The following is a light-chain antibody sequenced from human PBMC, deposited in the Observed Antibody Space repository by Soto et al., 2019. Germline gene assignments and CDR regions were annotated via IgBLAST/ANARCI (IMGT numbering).Light chain of an antibody. CDR3: CSYAGSSTFV. V-gene: IGLV2-23*03. CDR2: DGF. J-gene: IGLJ1*01. CDR1: SSDVGSYDL. Sequence: QSALTQPASVSGSRGKSITFSCAGSSSDVGSYDLVSWYQQHPGEATKLIIYDGFKRPSGVSDRFSGSKSGYTASLTISGLQADDEADYYCCSYAGSSTFVFGTGTKVTVL.